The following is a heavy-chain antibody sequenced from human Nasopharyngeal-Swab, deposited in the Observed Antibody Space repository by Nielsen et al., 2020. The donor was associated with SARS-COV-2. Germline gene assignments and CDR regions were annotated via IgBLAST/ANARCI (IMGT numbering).Heavy chain of an antibody. V-gene: IGHV3-74*01. CDR2: LHSDGTST. Sequence: GGSLRLSCAASGFALSSYWMHWVRQTPGKGLVWVSRLHSDGTSTRYADSVKGRFTISRDNAKNTLYLQMDSLRGEDTAVYYCAKDRYCSGGACYFNGFDYWGQGTLVTVSS. D-gene: IGHD2-15*01. CDR3: AKDRYCSGGACYFNGFDY. J-gene: IGHJ4*02. CDR1: GFALSSYW.